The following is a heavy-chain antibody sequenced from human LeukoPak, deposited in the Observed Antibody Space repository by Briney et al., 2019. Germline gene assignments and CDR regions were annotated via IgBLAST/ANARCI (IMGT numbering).Heavy chain of an antibody. V-gene: IGHV3-21*04. CDR3: ARGGEWELLRFPGRGWFDP. J-gene: IGHJ5*02. CDR1: GFTFSSYS. CDR2: ISSSSSYI. D-gene: IGHD1-26*01. Sequence: GGSLRLSCAASGFTFSSYSMNWVRQAPGKGLEWVSSISSSSSYIYYADSVKGRFTISRDNAKNSLYLQMNGLRAEDTAVYYCARGGEWELLRFPGRGWFDPWGQGTLVTVSS.